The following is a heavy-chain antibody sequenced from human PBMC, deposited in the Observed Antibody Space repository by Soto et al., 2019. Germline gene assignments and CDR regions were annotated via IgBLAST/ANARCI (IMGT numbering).Heavy chain of an antibody. Sequence: PSETLSLTCTVSGGSISSSSYYWGWIRQPPGKGLEWIGSIYYSGSTYYNPSLKSRVTISVDTSKNQFSLKLSSVTAADTAVYYCAGGDYYHSSGYYFHYYTMDVWGRGTTVTVSS. CDR1: GGSISSSSYY. V-gene: IGHV4-39*01. CDR3: AGGDYYHSSGYYFHYYTMDV. CDR2: IYYSGST. J-gene: IGHJ6*02. D-gene: IGHD3-22*01.